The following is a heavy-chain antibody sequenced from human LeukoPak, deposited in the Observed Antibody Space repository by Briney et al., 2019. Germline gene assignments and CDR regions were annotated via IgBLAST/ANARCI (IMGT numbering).Heavy chain of an antibody. CDR2: IRSGGST. CDR1: GFIVSGKY. D-gene: IGHD3-22*01. V-gene: IGHV3-53*01. CDR3: AREGSFDSSGYNDALDI. Sequence: PGGSLRLSCAASGFIVSGKYMSWVRQAPGKGLEWVSVIRSGGSTSYADSVKGRFTISRDNSKNTLYLQMNSLRAEYTAVYYCAREGSFDSSGYNDALDIWGQGTMVTVSA. J-gene: IGHJ3*02.